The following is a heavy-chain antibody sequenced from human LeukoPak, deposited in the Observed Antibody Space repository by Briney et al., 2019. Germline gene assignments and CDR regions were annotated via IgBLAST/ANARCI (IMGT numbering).Heavy chain of an antibody. D-gene: IGHD3-22*01. J-gene: IGHJ4*02. CDR2: ISGSGGST. Sequence: PGGSLRLSCAASGFTFSIYSMNWVRQAPGKGLEWVSAISGSGGSTYYADSVKGRFTISRDNSKNTLYLQMNSLRAEDTAVYYCAKDLDGIVVVITTNFDYWGQGTLVTVSS. CDR1: GFTFSIYS. CDR3: AKDLDGIVVVITTNFDY. V-gene: IGHV3-23*01.